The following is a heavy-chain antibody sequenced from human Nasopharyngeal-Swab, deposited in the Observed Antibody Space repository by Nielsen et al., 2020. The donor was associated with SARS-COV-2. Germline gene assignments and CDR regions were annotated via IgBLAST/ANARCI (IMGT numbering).Heavy chain of an antibody. D-gene: IGHD5-18*01. CDR3: AKGGGYSYYYGMDV. Sequence: GGSLRLSCAASGFTFSSHAMSWVRQAPGKGLEWVSAISGSGGSTYYADSVKGRFTISRDNSKNTPYLQMNSLRAEDTAVYYCAKGGGYSYYYGMDVWGQGTTVTVSS. CDR1: GFTFSSHA. V-gene: IGHV3-23*01. J-gene: IGHJ6*02. CDR2: ISGSGGST.